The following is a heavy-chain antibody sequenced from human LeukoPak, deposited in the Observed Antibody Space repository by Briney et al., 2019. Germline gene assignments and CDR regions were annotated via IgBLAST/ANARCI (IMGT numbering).Heavy chain of an antibody. CDR2: LKSKTHDETT. D-gene: IGHD3-10*01. CDR3: TIGAYYYGSDSYRGYYFDY. CDR1: GFTFTNAW. J-gene: IGHJ4*02. Sequence: PGGSLRLSCAASGFTFTNAWMTWVSQAPGKGLEWVGRLKSKTHDETTDYAAPVKGRFTISRDDSKNTVYLQMNSLKTEDTAVYYCTIGAYYYGSDSYRGYYFDYWGQGTLVTVSS. V-gene: IGHV3-15*01.